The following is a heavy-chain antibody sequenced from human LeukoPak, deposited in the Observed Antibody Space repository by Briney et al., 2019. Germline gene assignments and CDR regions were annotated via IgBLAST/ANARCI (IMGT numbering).Heavy chain of an antibody. J-gene: IGHJ1*01. Sequence: GGSLRLSCAASGFTFSSYWMSWVRQAPGKGLEWVANIKQDGSEKYYVDSVKGRFTISRDNAKNSLYLQMNSLRAEDTAVYYCARGIRDYNDQLGYFQHWGQGTLVTVSS. CDR3: ARGIRDYNDQLGYFQH. D-gene: IGHD4-11*01. CDR1: GFTFSSYW. V-gene: IGHV3-7*01. CDR2: IKQDGSEK.